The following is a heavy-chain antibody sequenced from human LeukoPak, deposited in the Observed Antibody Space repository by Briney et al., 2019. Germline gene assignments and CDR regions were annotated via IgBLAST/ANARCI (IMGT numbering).Heavy chain of an antibody. CDR2: IYSGGST. Sequence: GGSLRLSCAASGFTVSSNYMSWVRQAPGKGLEWVSVIYSGGSTYYADSVKGRFTISRDNSKNTLYLQMNSLRAEDTAVYYCARDSSLLTYPTNYFDYWGQGTLVTVSS. V-gene: IGHV3-66*01. D-gene: IGHD2-2*01. CDR1: GFTVSSNY. J-gene: IGHJ4*02. CDR3: ARDSSLLTYPTNYFDY.